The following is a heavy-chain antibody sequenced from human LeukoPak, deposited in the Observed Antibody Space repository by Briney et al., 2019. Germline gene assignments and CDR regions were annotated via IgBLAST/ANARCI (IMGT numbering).Heavy chain of an antibody. D-gene: IGHD5-18*01. CDR1: GGSISSYY. J-gene: IGHJ3*02. CDR2: IYYSGST. CDR3: VRLRTAMPNRGAFDI. Sequence: SETLSLTCTVSGGSISSYYWSWIRQPLGKGLEWIGYIYYSGSTNYNPSLKSRVTISVDTSKNQFSLKLSSVTAADTAVYYCVRLRTAMPNRGAFDIWGQGTMVTVSS. V-gene: IGHV4-59*08.